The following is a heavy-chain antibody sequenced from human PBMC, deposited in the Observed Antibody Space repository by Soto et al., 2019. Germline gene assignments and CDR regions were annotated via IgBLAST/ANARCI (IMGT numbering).Heavy chain of an antibody. Sequence: QVQLQESGPGLVKPSQTLSLTCSVSGGSISSGGYYWSWIRQPPGKGLEWIGYIYYSANTHYNPSLKGRVSISAETSKNQFSPNLSSVTAADTAVFFWARAGGNSYYYGMDVWGQGTTVTVSS. J-gene: IGHJ6*02. CDR1: GGSISSGGYY. CDR2: IYYSANT. D-gene: IGHD3-16*01. CDR3: ARAGGNSYYYGMDV. V-gene: IGHV4-31*02.